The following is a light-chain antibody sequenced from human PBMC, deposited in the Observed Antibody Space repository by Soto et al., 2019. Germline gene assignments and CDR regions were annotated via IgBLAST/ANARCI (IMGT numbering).Light chain of an antibody. CDR3: GTWDSSLSAYV. V-gene: IGLV1-51*02. CDR2: ENN. CDR1: SSNIGNHL. J-gene: IGLJ1*01. Sequence: HSELTQPPSISAAPGQKVTISCSGSSSNIGNHLVSWYQQFPGTAPKLLIYENNKRPSGIPDRFSGSKSGTSATLGITGIQTGDEADYYCGTWDSSLSAYVFGTGTKVTVL.